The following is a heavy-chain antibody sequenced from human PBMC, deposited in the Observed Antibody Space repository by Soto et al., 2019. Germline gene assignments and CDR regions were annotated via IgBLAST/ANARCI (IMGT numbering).Heavy chain of an antibody. V-gene: IGHV2-5*02. CDR1: GFSLPTSGVG. CDR3: AHRTTTVTWWFDP. CDR2: IYCDDDK. J-gene: IGHJ5*02. Sequence: QITLKESGPTLLKPNQTLSLTCPFSGFSLPTSGVGVGWIRQPPGNALEWLALIYCDDDKRYSPSLKSRLTTTKDTSKNQVVLKMTNMDPADTATYFCAHRTTTVTWWFDPWGQGTLVTVSS. D-gene: IGHD4-17*01.